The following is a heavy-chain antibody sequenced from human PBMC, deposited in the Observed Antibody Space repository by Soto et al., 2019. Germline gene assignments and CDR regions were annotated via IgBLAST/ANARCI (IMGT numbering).Heavy chain of an antibody. D-gene: IGHD6-25*01. CDR3: ARATAAGIDAMDV. Sequence: SETLSLTCTVSGGSISSSSYYWAWIRQPPGRGLEWLGSIYYTGSTYYSPSLKNRVDVSLDTSSKKFSLRLTSVTDADSGVYYCARATAAGIDAMDVWGQGTTVS. CDR2: IYYTGST. J-gene: IGHJ6*02. CDR1: GGSISSSSYY. V-gene: IGHV4-39*01.